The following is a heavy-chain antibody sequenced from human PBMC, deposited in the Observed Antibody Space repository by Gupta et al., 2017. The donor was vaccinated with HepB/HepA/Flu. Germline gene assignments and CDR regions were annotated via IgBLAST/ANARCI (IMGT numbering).Heavy chain of an antibody. CDR2: ISYDGSNK. V-gene: IGHV3-30*18. CDR1: GFTFSSYG. D-gene: IGHD3-22*01. Sequence: QVQLVESGGGVVQPGRSLRLSCAASGFTFSSYGMHWVRQAPGKGLEWVAVISYDGSNKYYADSVKGRFTISRDNSKNTLYLQMNSLRAEDTAVYYCANAWGSGYWVDYWGQGTLVTVSS. J-gene: IGHJ4*02. CDR3: ANAWGSGYWVDY.